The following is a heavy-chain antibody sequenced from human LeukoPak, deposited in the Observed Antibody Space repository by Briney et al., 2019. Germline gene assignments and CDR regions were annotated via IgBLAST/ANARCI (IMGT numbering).Heavy chain of an antibody. CDR2: IWYDGSNK. CDR3: SREDRYSYGYDY. Sequence: GGSLRLSCAAPGFTFSSYGMHWVRQAPGKGLEWVAVIWYDGSNKYYADSVKGRFTISRDNSKNTLYLQMNSLRAEDTAVYYCSREDRYSYGYDYWGQGTLVTVSS. V-gene: IGHV3-33*01. D-gene: IGHD5-18*01. CDR1: GFTFSSYG. J-gene: IGHJ4*02.